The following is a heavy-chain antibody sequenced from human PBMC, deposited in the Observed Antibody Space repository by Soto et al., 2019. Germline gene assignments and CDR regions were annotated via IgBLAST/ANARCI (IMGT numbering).Heavy chain of an antibody. CDR3: AGGNFRY. CDR2: MNPNSGNT. V-gene: IGHV1-8*01. Sequence: ASVKVSCKASGDDFNTFDIYWVRQATGHGLEWMGWMNPNSGNTGYEQELRGRVNMTRNTSHTTAYMELTSLTSDDTGVYYCAGGNFRYWGQGTLVTVSS. CDR1: GDDFNTFD. J-gene: IGHJ4*02.